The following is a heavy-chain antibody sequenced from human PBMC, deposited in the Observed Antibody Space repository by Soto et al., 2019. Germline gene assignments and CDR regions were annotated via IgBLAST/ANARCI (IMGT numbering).Heavy chain of an antibody. CDR1: GFTFSSYG. V-gene: IGHV3-30*18. D-gene: IGHD3-22*01. CDR3: AKHDSSGYSGFDY. Sequence: QVQLVESGGGVVQPGRSLRLSCAASGFTFSSYGMHWVRQAPGKGLEWVAVISYDGSNKYYADSVKGRFTISRDNSKNTLYLQMNSLRAEDTAVYYCAKHDSSGYSGFDYWGQGTLVTVSS. CDR2: ISYDGSNK. J-gene: IGHJ4*02.